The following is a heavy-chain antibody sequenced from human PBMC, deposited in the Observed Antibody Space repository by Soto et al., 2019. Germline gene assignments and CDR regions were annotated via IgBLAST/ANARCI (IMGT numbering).Heavy chain of an antibody. V-gene: IGHV5-51*01. CDR3: TTRSDNSWYGV. Sequence: PGESLKISCKGSGDSFTSYWIAWVRQMPGKGLEWMGIIYPGDSNTIYSPSFQGQVTISADKSISTAYLQWRSLKASDTAMYYCTTRSDNSWYGVWGQGTLVTVSS. D-gene: IGHD6-13*01. CDR1: GDSFTSYW. CDR2: IYPGDSNT. J-gene: IGHJ4*02.